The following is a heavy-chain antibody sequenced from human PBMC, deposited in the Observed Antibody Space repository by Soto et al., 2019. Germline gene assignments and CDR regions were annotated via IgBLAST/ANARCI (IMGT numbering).Heavy chain of an antibody. D-gene: IGHD6-13*01. CDR2: ISGSSSTI. V-gene: IGHV3-48*02. Sequence: EVQLVESGGGLVQPGGSLRLSCAASGFTFSSYNMNGVRQAPGKGLEWVSYISGSSSTIYYADSVKGRFTISRDNAKNSLYMQMNSLRDEDTAVYYCARGRSSFIDYWGQGTLVTVSS. J-gene: IGHJ4*02. CDR3: ARGRSSFIDY. CDR1: GFTFSSYN.